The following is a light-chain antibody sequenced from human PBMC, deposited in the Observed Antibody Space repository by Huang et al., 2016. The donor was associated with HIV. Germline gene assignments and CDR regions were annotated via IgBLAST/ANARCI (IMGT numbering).Light chain of an antibody. CDR3: QQYNNWPSGT. V-gene: IGKV3-15*01. CDR1: QSVSIN. J-gene: IGKJ1*01. Sequence: EIVMTQSPATLSVSPGERATLSCRASQSVSINLAWYQQKPGQAPRLLIQGASTRATCIPARLSGSGSGTEFTLTISSLQSVDFAVYYCQQYNNWPSGTFGQGTKVEIK. CDR2: GAS.